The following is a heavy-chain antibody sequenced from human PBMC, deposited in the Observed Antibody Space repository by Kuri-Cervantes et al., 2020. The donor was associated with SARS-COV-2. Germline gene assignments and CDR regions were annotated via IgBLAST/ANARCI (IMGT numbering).Heavy chain of an antibody. Sequence: GESLKISCAASGFTFDDYAMHWVRQAPGKGLEWVSVIYSGGSTYYADSVKGRFTISRDNSKNTLYLQMNSLRAEDTAVYYCARDWNGDYVFDYWGQGTLVTVSS. CDR1: GFTFDDYA. CDR2: IYSGGST. V-gene: IGHV3-66*01. D-gene: IGHD4-17*01. J-gene: IGHJ4*02. CDR3: ARDWNGDYVFDY.